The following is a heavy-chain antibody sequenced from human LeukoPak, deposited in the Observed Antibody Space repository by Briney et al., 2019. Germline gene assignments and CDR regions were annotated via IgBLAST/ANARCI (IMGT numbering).Heavy chain of an antibody. J-gene: IGHJ4*02. CDR2: INSDGSST. CDR1: GFTFSSYW. V-gene: IGHV3-74*01. CDR3: ARDGQDSNCVGGFDY. Sequence: PGGSLRLSCVASGFTFSSYWMHWVRQAPGKGLVWVSRINSDGSSTSYADSVKGRFTISRDNAKNSLYLQMNSLRAEDTAVYYCARDGQDSNCVGGFDYWGQGTLVTVSS. D-gene: IGHD4-11*01.